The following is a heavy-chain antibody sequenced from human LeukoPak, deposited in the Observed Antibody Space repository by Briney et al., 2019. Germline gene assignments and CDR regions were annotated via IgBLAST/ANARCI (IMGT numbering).Heavy chain of an antibody. CDR1: GYSFTNYG. CDR2: ISPYNANT. Sequence: ASVKVSCNTSGYSFTNYGINWVRQAPGQGLEWMGWISPYNANTNYGQRFQGRVSMTTDTSTSTAYMELRSLRSDDTAVYYCARGSSGSYWRDFDSWGQGTLVTVSS. V-gene: IGHV1-18*01. D-gene: IGHD1-26*01. CDR3: ARGSSGSYWRDFDS. J-gene: IGHJ4*02.